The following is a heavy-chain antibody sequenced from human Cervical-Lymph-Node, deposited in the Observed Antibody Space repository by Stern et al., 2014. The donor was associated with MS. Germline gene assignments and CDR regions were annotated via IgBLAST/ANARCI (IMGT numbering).Heavy chain of an antibody. D-gene: IGHD6-19*01. CDR1: GYTFDKYW. V-gene: IGHV5-51*03. Sequence: VQLVESGAEVKKPGESLKISCKTSGYTFDKYWIGWARQTPGKGPAWVGIIYPGDSDTRYSPSFQGHVIISVDKSITTAYLQWSSLWASDTAIYYCARGDTSGWYFFDFWGQGTPVTVSS. CDR3: ARGDTSGWYFFDF. J-gene: IGHJ4*02. CDR2: IYPGDSDT.